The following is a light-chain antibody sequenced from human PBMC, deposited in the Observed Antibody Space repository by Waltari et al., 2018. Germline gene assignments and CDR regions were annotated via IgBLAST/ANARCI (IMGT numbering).Light chain of an antibody. Sequence: QSALTQPDSVSGSPGQSITISCTGTSSDVGGYKFVSWYQHHPGEAPKLIIFDVTNPPSGVSYRFSCSKSSNSASLTISGLQAEDEAYYYCSSYTSSTTGIFGGGTKLTVL. CDR3: SSYTSSTTGI. CDR2: DVT. V-gene: IGLV2-14*03. CDR1: SSDVGGYKF. J-gene: IGLJ2*01.